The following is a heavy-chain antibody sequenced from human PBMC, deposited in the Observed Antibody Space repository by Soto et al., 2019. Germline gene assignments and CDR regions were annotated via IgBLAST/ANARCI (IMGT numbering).Heavy chain of an antibody. J-gene: IGHJ5*02. CDR1: GGSINSSSYF. D-gene: IGHD6-19*01. CDR3: ARHYSSGSRNWFDP. CDR2: IYYSGST. Sequence: SATLSLTCSVSGGSINSSSYFWGWVRQPPGKGLEWIGSIYYSGSTYYNPSLRRRVTISVDTSKNHFSLKLSSVTAADTAVFYCARHYSSGSRNWFDPWGQGTLATVSS. V-gene: IGHV4-39*01.